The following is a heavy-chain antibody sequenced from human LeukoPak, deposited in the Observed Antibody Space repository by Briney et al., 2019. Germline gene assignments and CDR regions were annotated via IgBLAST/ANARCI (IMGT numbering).Heavy chain of an antibody. V-gene: IGHV3-30*02. Sequence: GGSLRLSCAASGFTFSSYGMHWVRQAPGKGLEWVAVIWYDGSNKYYADSVKGRFTISRDNSKNTLYLQMNSLRAEDTAVYYCAKDWSPLYYYDSSGYSDYWGQGTLVTVSS. D-gene: IGHD3-22*01. J-gene: IGHJ4*02. CDR3: AKDWSPLYYYDSSGYSDY. CDR1: GFTFSSYG. CDR2: IWYDGSNK.